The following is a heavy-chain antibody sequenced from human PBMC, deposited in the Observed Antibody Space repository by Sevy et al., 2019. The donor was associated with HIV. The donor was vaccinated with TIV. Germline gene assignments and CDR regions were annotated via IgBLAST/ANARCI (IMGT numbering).Heavy chain of an antibody. Sequence: GGSLRLSCAASEFTVSSNYMSWVRQAPGKGLEWVSYISSGSHSIYYADSVKGRFTISRDNAKNSLYMQMNSLRDEDTAVYYCARDSAETAALDYWGQGTLVTVSS. CDR2: ISSGSHSI. D-gene: IGHD5-18*01. CDR3: ARDSAETAALDY. J-gene: IGHJ4*02. CDR1: EFTVSSNY. V-gene: IGHV3-48*02.